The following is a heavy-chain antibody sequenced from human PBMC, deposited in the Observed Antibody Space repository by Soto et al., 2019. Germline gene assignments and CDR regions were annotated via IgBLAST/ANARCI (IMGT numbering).Heavy chain of an antibody. Sequence: SETLSLTCTVSGGSISSYYWSWIRQPPGKGLEWIGYIYYSGSTNYNPSLKSRVTISVDTSKNQFSLKLSSVTAADTAVYYCARDTRAGSSWKNWFDPWGQGTLVTVSS. CDR1: GGSISSYY. CDR2: IYYSGST. V-gene: IGHV4-59*01. CDR3: ARDTRAGSSWKNWFDP. J-gene: IGHJ5*02. D-gene: IGHD6-13*01.